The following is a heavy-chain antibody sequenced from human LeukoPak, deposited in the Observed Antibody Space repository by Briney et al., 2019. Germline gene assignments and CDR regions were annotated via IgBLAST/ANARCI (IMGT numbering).Heavy chain of an antibody. V-gene: IGHV4-4*07. CDR2: IYTSGST. J-gene: IGHJ6*03. Sequence: SETLSLTCTASGDSINSYSWSWLRQPAGRGLEWIGRIYTSGSTNYNPSLKSRVTMSLDTSKNQFSLKVTSVTAADTAVYYCARGRKGRYDSSSYYYNYYMDVWGKGTTVTVSS. D-gene: IGHD3-22*01. CDR1: GDSINSYS. CDR3: ARGRKGRYDSSSYYYNYYMDV.